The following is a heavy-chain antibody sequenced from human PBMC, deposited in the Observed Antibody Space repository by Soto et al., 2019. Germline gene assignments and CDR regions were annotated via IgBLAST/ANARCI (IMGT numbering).Heavy chain of an antibody. CDR2: IIPIFGTA. V-gene: IGHV1-69*06. Sequence: SVKVSCKASGGTFSSYAISWVRQAPGQGLEWMGGIIPIFGTANYAQKFQGRVTITADKSTSTAYMELSSLRSEDTDVYYCAREKAGYYYGSGQIDYWGQGTLVTVSS. J-gene: IGHJ4*02. CDR1: GGTFSSYA. D-gene: IGHD3-10*01. CDR3: AREKAGYYYGSGQIDY.